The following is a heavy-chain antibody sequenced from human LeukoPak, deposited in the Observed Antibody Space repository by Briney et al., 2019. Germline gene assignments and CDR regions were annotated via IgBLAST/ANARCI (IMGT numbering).Heavy chain of an antibody. J-gene: IGHJ4*02. D-gene: IGHD2-15*01. Sequence: SETLSLTCTVSGGSISSGDHYWSWIRQPPGKGLEWIGYIYYSGSTNYNPSLKSRVTISVDTSKNQFSLKLSSVTAADTAVYYCARGISTLDYWGQGTLVTVSS. CDR1: GGSISSGDHY. V-gene: IGHV4-61*08. CDR2: IYYSGST. CDR3: ARGISTLDY.